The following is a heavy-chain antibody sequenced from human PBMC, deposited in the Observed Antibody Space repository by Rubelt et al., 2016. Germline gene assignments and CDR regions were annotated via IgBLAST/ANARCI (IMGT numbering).Heavy chain of an antibody. CDR3: ARGLDSTKTGAD. CDR2: IHPSGST. V-gene: IGHV4-34*01. J-gene: IGHJ4*02. D-gene: IGHD3-10*01. CDR1: GGSFSGYY. Sequence: QVQLQQWGAGLLKPSETLSLTCAVYGGSFSGYYCTWIRQPPGKGLEWIVEIHPSGSTNYNPSLKSRVTISADTSKNHDAVNLNSVTAAGAAVYDCARGLDSTKTGADWGQGTLVTVSS.